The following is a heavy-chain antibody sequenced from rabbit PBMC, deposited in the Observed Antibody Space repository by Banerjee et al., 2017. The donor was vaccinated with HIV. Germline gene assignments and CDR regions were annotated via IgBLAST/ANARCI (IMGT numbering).Heavy chain of an antibody. D-gene: IGHD4-2*01. V-gene: IGHV1S45*01. CDR2: IYIKSGNT. Sequence: QEQLEESGGGLVKPEGSLTLTCTASGFTISSSYYMCWVRRAPGKGLEWIGCIYIKSGNTWYASWAKGRFTISKTSSTTVTLQMTSLTAADTATYFCARSGSFYYYTLWGPGTLVTVS. J-gene: IGHJ4*01. CDR3: ARSGSFYYYTL. CDR1: GFTISSSYY.